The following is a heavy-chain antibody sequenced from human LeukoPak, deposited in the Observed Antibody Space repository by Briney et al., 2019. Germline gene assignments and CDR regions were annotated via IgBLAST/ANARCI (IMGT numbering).Heavy chain of an antibody. J-gene: IGHJ5*02. CDR3: ARDPGDTLIRGVIWWFDT. CDR2: INPNSGGT. CDR1: GYSFTGYY. D-gene: IGHD3-10*01. V-gene: IGHV1-2*02. Sequence: ASVKVSCKASGYSFTGYYMHWVRQAPGQGLEWMGWINPNSGGTNYAQKFQDRVTMTRDTSISTAYLELSRLSSDDTAVYYCARDPGDTLIRGVIWWFDTWGQGTLVTVSS.